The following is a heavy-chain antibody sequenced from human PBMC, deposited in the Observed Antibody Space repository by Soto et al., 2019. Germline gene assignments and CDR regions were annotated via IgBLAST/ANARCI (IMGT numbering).Heavy chain of an antibody. CDR2: INPNGGGT. J-gene: IGHJ4*02. CDR1: GYTFTACY. V-gene: IGHV1-2*02. D-gene: IGHD3-10*01. Sequence: GASVKVSCKASGYTFTACYIHWVRQAPGQGLEWMGWINPNGGGTKYAQKFQGRVTMTRDTSINTAYMELTRLTSDDTAVYYCARAVHTMIQGVRFRVDQWGQGTLVTAPQ. CDR3: ARAVHTMIQGVRFRVDQ.